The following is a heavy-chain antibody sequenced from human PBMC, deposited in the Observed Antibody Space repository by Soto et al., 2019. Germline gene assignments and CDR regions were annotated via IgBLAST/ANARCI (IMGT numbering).Heavy chain of an antibody. CDR1: GFTFSSYA. CDR2: ISYDGSNK. Sequence: QVQLVESGGGVVQPGRSLRLSCAASGFTFSSYAMHWVRQAPGKGLEWVAVISYDGSNKYYADSVKGRFTISRDNSKNTLYLQMNSLRGEETAVYYCAREGGYSYGLDYYYYGMDVW. CDR3: AREGGYSYGLDYYYYGMDV. D-gene: IGHD5-18*01. V-gene: IGHV3-30-3*01. J-gene: IGHJ6*01.